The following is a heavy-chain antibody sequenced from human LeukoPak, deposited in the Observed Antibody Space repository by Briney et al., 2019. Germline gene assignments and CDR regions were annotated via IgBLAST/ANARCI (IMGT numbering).Heavy chain of an antibody. CDR1: GFTFDDYA. J-gene: IGHJ4*02. CDR3: ARVTEAPYYFDY. V-gene: IGHV3-21*01. Sequence: PGGSLRLSCAASGFTFDDYAMHWVRQAPGKGLEWVSSISSSSSYIYYADSVKGRFTISRDNAKNSLYLQMNSLRAEDTAVYYCARVTEAPYYFDYWGQGTLVTVSS. CDR2: ISSSSSYI.